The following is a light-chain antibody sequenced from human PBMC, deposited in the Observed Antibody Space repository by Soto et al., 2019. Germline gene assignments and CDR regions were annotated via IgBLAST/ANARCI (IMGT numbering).Light chain of an antibody. Sequence: QSALTQPASVSGSPGQSVTISCTGASSDVGGYDYVSWYKQHPGKAPKLILYEVNNRPSGVSNHFSGSKSGNTASLIISGLQADDEADYYCSSYSTTSTLVFGSGTKLTVL. CDR1: SSDVGGYDY. V-gene: IGLV2-14*01. CDR3: SSYSTTSTLV. CDR2: EVN. J-gene: IGLJ1*01.